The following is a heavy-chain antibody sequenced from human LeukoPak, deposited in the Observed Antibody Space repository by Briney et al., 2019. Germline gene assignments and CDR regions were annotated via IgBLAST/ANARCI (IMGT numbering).Heavy chain of an antibody. Sequence: GGSLRLSCSASGFMFSSHWMSWVRQAPGKGLEWVANINQGENEKYYVDSVRGRCTISRDNIKNSVFLQMNSLRAEDTAVYYCARDRVGATNSGVFDYWGQGTLVTVSS. V-gene: IGHV3-7*01. CDR1: GFMFSSHW. CDR3: ARDRVGATNSGVFDY. D-gene: IGHD1-26*01. CDR2: INQGENEK. J-gene: IGHJ4*02.